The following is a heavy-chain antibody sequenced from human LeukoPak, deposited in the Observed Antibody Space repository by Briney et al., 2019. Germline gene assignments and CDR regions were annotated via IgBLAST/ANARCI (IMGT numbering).Heavy chain of an antibody. D-gene: IGHD3-16*01. Sequence: GRSLRLSCAASGFTFSSYGTHWVRQAPGKGLEWVAVISYDGSNKYYADSVKGRFTISRDNSKNTLYLQMNSLRAEDTAVYYCAKGLDYWGQGTLVTVSS. J-gene: IGHJ4*02. V-gene: IGHV3-30*18. CDR2: ISYDGSNK. CDR3: AKGLDY. CDR1: GFTFSSYG.